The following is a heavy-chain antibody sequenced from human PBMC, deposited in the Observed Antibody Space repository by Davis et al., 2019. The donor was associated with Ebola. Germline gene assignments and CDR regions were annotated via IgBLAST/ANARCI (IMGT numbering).Heavy chain of an antibody. J-gene: IGHJ4*02. CDR1: GGSISGYY. CDR3: ARGLKTAAAGNPFDY. CDR2: IHYSGST. V-gene: IGHV4-59*12. Sequence: SETLSLTCIVSGGSISGYYWSWIRQPPGKGLEWIGYIHYSGSTSYNPSLESRVTITVDTSKNQFSLKLSSVTAADTAVYYCARGLKTAAAGNPFDYWGQGTLVTVSS. D-gene: IGHD6-13*01.